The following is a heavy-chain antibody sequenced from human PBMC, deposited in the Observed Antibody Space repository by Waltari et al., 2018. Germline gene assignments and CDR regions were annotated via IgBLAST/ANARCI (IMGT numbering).Heavy chain of an antibody. Sequence: QVQLVQSGAEVKTPGASVKVYCKASGYTFTELSMHWVRQAHGKVLEWMGGFDPEDGETIYAQKFQGRVTMTEDTSTDTAYMELSSLRSEDTAVYYCASIRSWCSGGSCYAYYYYGMDVWGQGTTVTVSS. V-gene: IGHV1-24*01. J-gene: IGHJ6*02. D-gene: IGHD2-15*01. CDR3: ASIRSWCSGGSCYAYYYYGMDV. CDR1: GYTFTELS. CDR2: FDPEDGET.